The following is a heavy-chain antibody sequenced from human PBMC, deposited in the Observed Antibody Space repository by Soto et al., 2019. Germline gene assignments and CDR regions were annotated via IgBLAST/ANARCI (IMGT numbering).Heavy chain of an antibody. D-gene: IGHD2-2*01. J-gene: IGHJ6*02. CDR3: AREDIVLVPAAMAGYYYYGMDV. CDR1: GFTFSSYG. CDR2: IWYDGSNK. Sequence: PGGSLRLSCAASGFTFSSYGMHWVRQAPGKGLEWVAVIWYDGSNKYYADSVKGRFTISRDNSKNTLYLQMNSLRAEDTAVYYCAREDIVLVPAAMAGYYYYGMDVWGQGTTVTVSS. V-gene: IGHV3-33*01.